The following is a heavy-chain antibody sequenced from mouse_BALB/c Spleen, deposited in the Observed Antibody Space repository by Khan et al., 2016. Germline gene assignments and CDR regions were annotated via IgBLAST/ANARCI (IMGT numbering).Heavy chain of an antibody. V-gene: IGHV3-6*02. CDR3: ARDGITGMFVY. Sequence: EVQLQESGPGLVKPSQSLSLTCSVTGYSITSGYYWNWIRQFPGNKLEWMGCISYDGSDNYNPSLKNRISITRDTSKNQFFLKLNSMTTEDTATYYCARDGITGMFVYWGQGTLVTVSA. J-gene: IGHJ3*01. CDR1: GYSITSGYY. D-gene: IGHD4-1*01. CDR2: ISYDGSD.